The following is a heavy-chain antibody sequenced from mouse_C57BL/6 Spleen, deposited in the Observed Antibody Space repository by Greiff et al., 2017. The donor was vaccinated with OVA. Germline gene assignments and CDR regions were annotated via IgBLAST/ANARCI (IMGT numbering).Heavy chain of an antibody. CDR2: IWRGGST. J-gene: IGHJ1*03. V-gene: IGHV2-5*01. CDR3: AKNGPWWYFDV. Sequence: VKLMESGPGLVQPSQSLSITCTVSGFSLTSYGVHWVRQSPGKGLEWLGVIWRGGSTDYNAAFMSRLSITKDNSKSQVFFKMNSLQADDTAIYYCAKNGPWWYFDVWGTGTTVTVSS. CDR1: GFSLTSYG.